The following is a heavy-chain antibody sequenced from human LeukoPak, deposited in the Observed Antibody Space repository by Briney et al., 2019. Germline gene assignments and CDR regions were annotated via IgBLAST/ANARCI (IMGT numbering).Heavy chain of an antibody. CDR2: IYHSGST. V-gene: IGHV4-30-2*01. J-gene: IGHJ4*02. Sequence: SETLSLTCAVSGGSISSGGYSWSWIRQPPGKGLEWIGYIYHSGSTNYNPSLKSRVTISVDTSKNQFSLKLSSVTAADTAVYYCARSMVRGPVLTKRSYNFDYWGQGTLVTVSS. D-gene: IGHD3-10*01. CDR1: GGSISSGGYS. CDR3: ARSMVRGPVLTKRSYNFDY.